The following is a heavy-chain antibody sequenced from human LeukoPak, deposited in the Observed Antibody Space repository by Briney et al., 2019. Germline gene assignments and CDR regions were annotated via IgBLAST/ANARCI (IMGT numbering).Heavy chain of an antibody. J-gene: IGHJ4*02. V-gene: IGHV3-9*01. CDR1: GFTFDDYA. CDR2: ISWNSGSI. Sequence: PGRSLRLSCAASGFTFDDYAMHWVRQAPGKGLEWVSGISWNSGSIGYADSVKGRFTISRDNAKISLYLQMNSLRAEDTAVYYCARVYGSGTYLFDYWGQGTLVTVSS. D-gene: IGHD3-10*01. CDR3: ARVYGSGTYLFDY.